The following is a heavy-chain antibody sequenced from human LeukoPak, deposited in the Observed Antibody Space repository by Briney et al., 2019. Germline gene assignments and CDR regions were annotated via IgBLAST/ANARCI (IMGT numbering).Heavy chain of an antibody. CDR1: GFTFSSYG. Sequence: TGGSLRLSCAASGFTFSSYGMHWVRQASGKGLEWVGRIRSKANSYATAYAASVKGRFTISRDDSKNTAYLQMNSLKTEDTAVYYCTSSDYDFWGVPDDYWGQGTLVTVSS. J-gene: IGHJ4*02. CDR2: IRSKANSYAT. V-gene: IGHV3-73*01. CDR3: TSSDYDFWGVPDDY. D-gene: IGHD3-3*01.